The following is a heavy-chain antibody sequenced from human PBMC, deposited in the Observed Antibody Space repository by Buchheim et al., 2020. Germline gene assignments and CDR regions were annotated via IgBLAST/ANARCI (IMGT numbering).Heavy chain of an antibody. V-gene: IGHV3-74*01. CDR2: INDDGRTT. D-gene: IGHD2-21*01. J-gene: IGHJ4*02. CDR1: GFSFSNYW. Sequence: EVQLVESGGDLVQPGGSLRLSCAASGFSFSNYWMHWVRQAPGKGLVWVSVINDDGRTTWYADSVKGRFTISRDNAENTLYLQMNSLRAEDTAVYYCVREVRDFEYWGQGTL. CDR3: VREVRDFEY.